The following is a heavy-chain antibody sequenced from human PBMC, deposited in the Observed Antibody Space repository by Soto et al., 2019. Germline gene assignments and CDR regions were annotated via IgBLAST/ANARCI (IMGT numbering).Heavy chain of an antibody. Sequence: ASVKVSCKVSGYTLTELSMHWVRQAPGKGLEWMGGFDPEDGETIYAQKFQGRVTMTEGTSTDTAYMVLSSLRSEDTAVYYCATEMGVGGAFDIWGQGTMVTVSS. CDR2: FDPEDGET. CDR1: GYTLTELS. D-gene: IGHD2-8*01. J-gene: IGHJ3*02. CDR3: ATEMGVGGAFDI. V-gene: IGHV1-24*01.